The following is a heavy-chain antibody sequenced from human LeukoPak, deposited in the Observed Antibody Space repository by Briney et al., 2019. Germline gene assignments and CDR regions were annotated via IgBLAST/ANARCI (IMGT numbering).Heavy chain of an antibody. CDR1: GFTFSSNA. D-gene: IGHD6-19*01. V-gene: IGHV3-23*01. Sequence: GGSLRFSFVASGFTFSSNALSWVGQAQGKGLEWVSGISGSGGSTYYADSVKGRFTISRDNSKNTLFLQMNSLRAEDTAVYYCAKETYSSGWYPYFDYWGQGTLVTVSS. CDR2: ISGSGGST. J-gene: IGHJ4*02. CDR3: AKETYSSGWYPYFDY.